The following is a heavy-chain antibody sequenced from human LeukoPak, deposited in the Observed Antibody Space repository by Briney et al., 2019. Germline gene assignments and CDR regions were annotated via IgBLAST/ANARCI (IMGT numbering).Heavy chain of an antibody. CDR1: GFTFSDYG. CDR2: IWHDGKNK. J-gene: IGHJ2*01. Sequence: PGGSLRLSCAASGFTFSDYGMHGVRQAPGKGLEWVAVIWHDGKNKAHADSVKGRFTISRDNSKNTLYLEMNTLRAEDTAVYYCARDQRSWYFDLWGRGTLVTVSS. V-gene: IGHV3-33*01. CDR3: ARDQRSWYFDL.